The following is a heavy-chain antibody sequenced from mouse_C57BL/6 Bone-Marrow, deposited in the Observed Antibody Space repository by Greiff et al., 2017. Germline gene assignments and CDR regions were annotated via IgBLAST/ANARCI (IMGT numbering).Heavy chain of an antibody. CDR3: ARDITTVVDDV. V-gene: IGHV1-64*01. CDR1: GYTFTSYW. CDR2: IHPNSGST. J-gene: IGHJ1*03. D-gene: IGHD1-1*01. Sequence: QVQLQQPGAELVKPGASVKLSCKASGYTFTSYWMHWVKQRPGQGLEWIGMIHPNSGSTNSNEKFKSKATLTVDKSSSTACMPLSSLTSEDSAVYFCARDITTVVDDVWGTGTTVTVSS.